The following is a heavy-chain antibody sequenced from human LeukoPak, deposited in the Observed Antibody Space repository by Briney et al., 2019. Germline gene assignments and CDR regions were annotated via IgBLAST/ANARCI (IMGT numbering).Heavy chain of an antibody. CDR2: INHSGST. V-gene: IGHV4-34*01. CDR3: AGGPYCSGGTCYVSY. CDR1: GGSFSGYY. D-gene: IGHD2-15*01. Sequence: PSETLSLTCAVYGGSFSGYYWSWIRQPPGKGLEWIGEINHSGSTNYNPSLKSRVTISIDTSKNQLSLKLSSVTAADTAVYYCAGGPYCSGGTCYVSYWGQGTLVTVSS. J-gene: IGHJ4*02.